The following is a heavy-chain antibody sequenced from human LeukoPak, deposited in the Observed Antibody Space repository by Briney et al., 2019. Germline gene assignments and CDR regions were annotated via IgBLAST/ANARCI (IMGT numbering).Heavy chain of an antibody. CDR1: GGSISSSSYY. Sequence: NPSETLSLTCTVSGGSISSSSYYWGWIRQPPGKRLEWIGSIYYSGSTYYNPSLKSRVTISVDTSKNQFSLKLSSVTAADTAVYYCARGPAAMGAFDIWGQGTMVTVSS. CDR2: IYYSGST. CDR3: ARGPAAMGAFDI. V-gene: IGHV4-39*07. J-gene: IGHJ3*02. D-gene: IGHD2-2*01.